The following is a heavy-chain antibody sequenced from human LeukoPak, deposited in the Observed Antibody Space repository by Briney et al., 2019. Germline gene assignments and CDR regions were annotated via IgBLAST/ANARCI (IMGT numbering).Heavy chain of an antibody. Sequence: GGSLRLSCATSGFTFSNFGMHWVRQAPGKGLEWVAVIWYDGSNKYYADSVKGRFTISRDNSKNTLYLQMNSLRAEDTAVYYCARDVSNSLDYWGQGTLVTVSS. CDR3: ARDVSNSLDY. V-gene: IGHV3-33*01. J-gene: IGHJ4*02. D-gene: IGHD6-13*01. CDR1: GFTFSNFG. CDR2: IWYDGSNK.